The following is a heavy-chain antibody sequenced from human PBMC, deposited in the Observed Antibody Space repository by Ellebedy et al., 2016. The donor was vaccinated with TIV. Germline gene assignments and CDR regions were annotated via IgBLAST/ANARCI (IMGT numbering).Heavy chain of an antibody. D-gene: IGHD1-26*01. CDR2: IDCCDSYT. J-gene: IGHJ4*02. V-gene: IGHV5-10-1*01. Sequence: GESLKISCKASGYTFASYLINWVRQMPGKGLEWMGSIDCCDSYTKYSTTLQGHDTISADKSITTAYLQLSSLKASDNAIYYGARLFGGSSAFDSWGQGTLVTVSS. CDR1: GYTFASYL. CDR3: ARLFGGSSAFDS.